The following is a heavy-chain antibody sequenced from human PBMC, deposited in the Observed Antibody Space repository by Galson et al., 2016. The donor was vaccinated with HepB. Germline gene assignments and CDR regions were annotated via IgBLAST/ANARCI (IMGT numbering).Heavy chain of an antibody. D-gene: IGHD2-8*01. J-gene: IGHJ3*02. CDR2: IKQDGSEK. V-gene: IGHV3-7*04. CDR3: ARDSGYCIKIYCRGDAFDI. Sequence: SLRLSCAASGLTLSTNWMSWVRQAPGKGLEWVANIKQDGSEKYYVDSVKGRFTISRDNAKNSLYLQMNSLRAEDTAVYYWARDSGYCIKIYCRGDAFDICGQGTMVTVSS. CDR1: GLTLSTNW.